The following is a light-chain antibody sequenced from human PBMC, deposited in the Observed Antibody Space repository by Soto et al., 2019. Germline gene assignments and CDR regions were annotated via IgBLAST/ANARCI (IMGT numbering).Light chain of an antibody. Sequence: EIVLTQSPGTLSLSPGERATLSCRASQSVSSSYLAWYQQKPGQAPRLLIYGASSRATGLPDSFSASGSGTDFTLTISRLEPEDFAVYYCQQYGSSPSTFGQGTRLEI. V-gene: IGKV3-20*01. J-gene: IGKJ5*01. CDR3: QQYGSSPST. CDR1: QSVSSSY. CDR2: GAS.